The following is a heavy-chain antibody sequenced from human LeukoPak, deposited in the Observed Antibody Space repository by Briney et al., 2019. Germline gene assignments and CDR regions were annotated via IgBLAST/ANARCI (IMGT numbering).Heavy chain of an antibody. CDR1: GFTFNSYE. J-gene: IGHJ4*02. D-gene: IGHD1-26*01. V-gene: IGHV3-49*04. CDR2: IRSKAYGGTT. CDR3: TRDVSGSYYVY. Sequence: GGSLRLSCAASGFTFNSYEMNWVRQAPGKGLEWVGFIRSKAYGGTTEYAASVKGRFTISRDDSKSIAYLQMNSLKTEDTAVYYCTRDVSGSYYVYWGQGTLVTVSS.